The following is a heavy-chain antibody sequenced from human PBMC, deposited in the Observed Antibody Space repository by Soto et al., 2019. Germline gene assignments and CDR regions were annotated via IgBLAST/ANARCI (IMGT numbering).Heavy chain of an antibody. V-gene: IGHV3-30*18. Sequence: QVQLVESGGGVVQPGRSLRLSCAASGFTFSTYAMHWVRQAPGKGLEWGALISYDGRNTYYADSVKGRLTISRDNSKSTLYLQMNSLRAEDTAVYYCAKEPAYGGGDCSPTYYYYYYGLDVGGQGTTVTVAS. CDR2: ISYDGRNT. J-gene: IGHJ6*02. CDR3: AKEPAYGGGDCSPTYYYYYYGLDV. CDR1: GFTFSTYA. D-gene: IGHD2-21*02.